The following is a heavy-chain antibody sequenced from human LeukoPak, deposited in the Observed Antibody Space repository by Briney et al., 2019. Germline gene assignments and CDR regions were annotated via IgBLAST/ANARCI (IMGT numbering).Heavy chain of an antibody. D-gene: IGHD3-16*01. Sequence: GASVKVSCKASGYTFTGYYMHWVRQAPGQGLERLGWINPNSGGTNYAQTFQGRVTMTRDTSISTPYMELSRLRSEDTAAYDSARIMITFGGVPPGDYWGEGTLVTVSS. J-gene: IGHJ4*02. CDR3: ARIMITFGGVPPGDY. V-gene: IGHV1-2*02. CDR1: GYTFTGYY. CDR2: INPNSGGT.